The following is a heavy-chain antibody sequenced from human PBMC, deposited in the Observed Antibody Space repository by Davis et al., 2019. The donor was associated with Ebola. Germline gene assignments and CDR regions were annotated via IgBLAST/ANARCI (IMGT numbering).Heavy chain of an antibody. CDR3: AKGERVYCSGGSCYSRGYNWFDP. J-gene: IGHJ5*02. CDR1: GFTFSDYY. D-gene: IGHD2-15*01. Sequence: GESLKISCAASGFTFSDYYMSWIRQAPGKGLEWVSYISSSGSTIYYADSVKGRFTISRDNSKNTLYLQMNSLRAEDTAVYYCAKGERVYCSGGSCYSRGYNWFDPWGQGTLVTVSS. CDR2: ISSSGSTI. V-gene: IGHV3-11*04.